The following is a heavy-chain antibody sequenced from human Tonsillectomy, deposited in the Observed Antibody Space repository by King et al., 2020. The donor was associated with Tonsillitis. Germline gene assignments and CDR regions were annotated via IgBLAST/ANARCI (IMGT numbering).Heavy chain of an antibody. CDR2: IKQDGSEK. CDR3: ARRLGIPADLYYYYGMDV. D-gene: IGHD2-2*01. CDR1: GFTFSSYW. V-gene: IGHV3-7*03. J-gene: IGHJ6*02. Sequence: VQLVESGGGLVQPGGSLRLSCAASGFTFSSYWMTWVRQAPGKGLEWVANIKQDGSEKYSVDSVKGRFTISRDNAKNSLFLEMNSLRAEDTAVYYCARRLGIPADLYYYYGMDVWGQGTTVTVSS.